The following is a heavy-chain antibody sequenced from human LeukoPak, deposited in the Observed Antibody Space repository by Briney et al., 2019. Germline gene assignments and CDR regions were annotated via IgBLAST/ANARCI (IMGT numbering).Heavy chain of an antibody. Sequence: ASQTLSLTCTVSGGSISSGSYYWSWIRQPAGKGLEWIGRIYTSGSTNYNPSLKSRVTISVDTSKNQFSLKLSSVTAADTAVYYCARDLVGADRDYFDYWGQGTLVTVSS. D-gene: IGHD2-15*01. CDR1: GGSISSGSYY. CDR2: IYTSGST. V-gene: IGHV4-61*02. CDR3: ARDLVGADRDYFDY. J-gene: IGHJ4*02.